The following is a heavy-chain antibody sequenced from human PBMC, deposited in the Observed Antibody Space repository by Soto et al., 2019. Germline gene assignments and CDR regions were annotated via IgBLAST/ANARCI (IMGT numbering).Heavy chain of an antibody. CDR1: GYTFXSYG. Sequence: GASVKVSCKASGYTFXSYGISWVRQAPGQGLEWMGWISAYNGNTNYAQKLQGRVTMTTDTSTSTAYMELRSLRSDDTAVYYCARVFGGVIVHWFDPWGQGTLVTVSS. CDR2: ISAYNGNT. D-gene: IGHD3-16*02. J-gene: IGHJ5*02. V-gene: IGHV1-18*01. CDR3: ARVFGGVIVHWFDP.